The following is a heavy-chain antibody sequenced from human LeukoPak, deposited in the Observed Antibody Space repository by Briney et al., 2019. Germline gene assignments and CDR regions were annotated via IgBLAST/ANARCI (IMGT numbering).Heavy chain of an antibody. CDR3: ARDLYIGWAVAARYGMDV. D-gene: IGHD6-19*01. V-gene: IGHV1-18*01. CDR2: ISAYNGNT. J-gene: IGHJ6*02. CDR1: GYTFTSYG. Sequence: ASVKVSCKASGYTFTSYGTSWVRQAPGQGLEWMGWISAYNGNTNYAQKLQGRVTMTTDTSTSTAYMELRSLRSDDTAVYYCARDLYIGWAVAARYGMDVWGQGTTVTVSS.